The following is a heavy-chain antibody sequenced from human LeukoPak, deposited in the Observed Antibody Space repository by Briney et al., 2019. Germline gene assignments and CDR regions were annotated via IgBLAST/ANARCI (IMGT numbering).Heavy chain of an antibody. D-gene: IGHD2-2*02. CDR2: TNPNSGGT. CDR3: ARVFCSSTSCYRKEFDP. V-gene: IGHV1-2*02. CDR1: GYTFTGYY. J-gene: IGHJ5*02. Sequence: ASVKVSCKASGYTFTGYYMHWVRQAPGQGLEWMGWTNPNSGGTNYAQKFQGRVTMTRDTSISTAYMELNRLRSDDTAVYYCARVFCSSTSCYRKEFDPWGQGTLVTVSS.